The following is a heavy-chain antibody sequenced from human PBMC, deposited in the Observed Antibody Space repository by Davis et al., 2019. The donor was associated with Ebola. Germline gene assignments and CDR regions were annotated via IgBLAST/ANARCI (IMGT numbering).Heavy chain of an antibody. CDR1: GGSIMSTFY. CDR2: MYYSGST. J-gene: IGHJ5*02. Sequence: SETLSLTCTVSGGSIMSTFYWGWVRQSPGQGLEWIGTMYYSGSTDYNPSLKSRVTISADTSKTHFSLKLSSVTAADTAVYYCARYNWHFGGFDPWGQGTLVTVSA. CDR3: ARYNWHFGGFDP. V-gene: IGHV4-39*02. D-gene: IGHD1-20*01.